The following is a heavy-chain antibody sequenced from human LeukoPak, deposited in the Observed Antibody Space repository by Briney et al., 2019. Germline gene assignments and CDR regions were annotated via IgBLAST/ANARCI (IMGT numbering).Heavy chain of an antibody. CDR2: IFHSGST. V-gene: IGHV4-30-2*01. Sequence: PSETLSLTCAVSGGSISSDAYSWNWIRQPPGKGLEWIGYIFHSGSTYYNPSLKSRVTMSVDRSKNRFSLRLSSVTAADAAVYYCARATAMVTYFDDWGQGTLVTVSS. D-gene: IGHD5-18*01. CDR3: ARATAMVTYFDD. J-gene: IGHJ4*02. CDR1: GGSISSDAYS.